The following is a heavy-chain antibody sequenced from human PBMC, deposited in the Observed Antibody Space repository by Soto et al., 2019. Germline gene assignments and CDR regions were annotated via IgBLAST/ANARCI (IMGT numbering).Heavy chain of an antibody. V-gene: IGHV1-18*01. J-gene: IGHJ4*02. D-gene: IGHD3-3*01. Sequence: QVQLVQSGADVKKPGASVKVSCKASGYTFTNYGITWVRQAPGQGLEWMGWISAYNGNTNYAQKLQGRLTMTTDTSSSTAYMELRSVRSDDTAVYYCSRDYYDFWSGYHVPPPIDYWGQGTLVTVSS. CDR3: SRDYYDFWSGYHVPPPIDY. CDR2: ISAYNGNT. CDR1: GYTFTNYG.